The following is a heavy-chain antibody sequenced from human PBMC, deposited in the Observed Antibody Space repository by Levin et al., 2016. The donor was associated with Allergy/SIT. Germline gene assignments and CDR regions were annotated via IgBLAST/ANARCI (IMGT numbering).Heavy chain of an antibody. Sequence: WVRQAPGQGLEWMGRIIPILGIANYAQKFQGRVTITADKSTSTAYMELSSLRSEDTAVYYCARAQFIVATSYGMDVWGQGTTVTVSS. D-gene: IGHD5-12*01. V-gene: IGHV1-69*04. CDR2: IIPILGIA. CDR3: ARAQFIVATSYGMDV. J-gene: IGHJ6*02.